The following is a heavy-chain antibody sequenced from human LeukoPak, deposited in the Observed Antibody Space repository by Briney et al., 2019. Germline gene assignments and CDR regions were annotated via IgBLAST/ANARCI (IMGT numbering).Heavy chain of an antibody. Sequence: SLCLTPGVARGSLVSGRCYGNWGRHHPGKSLEWLGYIYYSGSTYYNPSLKSRVTISVDTSKKQFSIKLSSVTAADTAVYYCARGRRDILTGKPRGHFDSWGQGTLVTVPS. V-gene: IGHV4-31*11. D-gene: IGHD3-9*01. CDR1: RGSLVSGRCY. CDR2: IYYSGST. CDR3: ARGRRDILTGKPRGHFDS. J-gene: IGHJ4*02.